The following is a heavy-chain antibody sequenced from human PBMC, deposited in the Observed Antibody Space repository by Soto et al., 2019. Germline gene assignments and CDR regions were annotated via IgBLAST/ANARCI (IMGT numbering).Heavy chain of an antibody. CDR2: IYYSGST. CDR3: ARVPARLLGYYGMDV. V-gene: IGHV4-39*07. J-gene: IGHJ6*02. CDR1: GGSISSSSYY. Sequence: SETPSLTCTVSGGSISSSSYYWGWLRQPPGKGLEWIGSIYYSGSTYYNPSLKSRVTISVDTSKNQFSLKLSSVTAADTAVYYCARVPARLLGYYGMDVWGQGTTVTVSS. D-gene: IGHD3-22*01.